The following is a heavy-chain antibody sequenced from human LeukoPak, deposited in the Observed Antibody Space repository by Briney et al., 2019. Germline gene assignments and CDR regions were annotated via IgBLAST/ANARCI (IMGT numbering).Heavy chain of an antibody. CDR2: INSDGSST. V-gene: IGHV3-74*01. J-gene: IGHJ6*03. Sequence: GGSLRLSCAASGFTFSSYWMHWVRQAPGKGLVWVSRINSDGSSTSYADSVKGRFTISRDNAKNTLYLQMNSLRAEDTAVYYCARDALDSSGYYYYYYYYYYMDVWGKGTTVTISS. D-gene: IGHD3-22*01. CDR3: ARDALDSSGYYYYYYYYYYMDV. CDR1: GFTFSSYW.